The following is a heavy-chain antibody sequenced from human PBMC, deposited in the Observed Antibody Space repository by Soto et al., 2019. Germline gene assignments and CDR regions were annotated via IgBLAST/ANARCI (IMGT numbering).Heavy chain of an antibody. J-gene: IGHJ4*02. Sequence: GGSLRLSCAASGFTFSSYAMNWVRQAPGKGLEWVSAISGSGSSTYYADSVKGRFTIARDNSKNTLYLQMNSLRAEDTAVYYCAKVPAAGHPDLFDYWGQGTLVTVSS. CDR2: ISGSGSST. D-gene: IGHD2-2*01. CDR1: GFTFSSYA. V-gene: IGHV3-23*01. CDR3: AKVPAAGHPDLFDY.